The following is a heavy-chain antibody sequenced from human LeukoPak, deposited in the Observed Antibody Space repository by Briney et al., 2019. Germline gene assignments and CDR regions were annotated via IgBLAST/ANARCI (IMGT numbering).Heavy chain of an antibody. V-gene: IGHV4-59*12. D-gene: IGHD4-23*01. CDR3: ARGLLDYGGNSDWFDP. J-gene: IGHJ5*02. Sequence: SETLSLTCTVSGGPLSAYYWTWIRQPPGKGLEWIGYIYDNGNTNYNPSLKSRVTISVDTSKNQFSLKLSSVTAADTAVYYCARGLLDYGGNSDWFDPWGQGTLVTVSS. CDR1: GGPLSAYY. CDR2: IYDNGNT.